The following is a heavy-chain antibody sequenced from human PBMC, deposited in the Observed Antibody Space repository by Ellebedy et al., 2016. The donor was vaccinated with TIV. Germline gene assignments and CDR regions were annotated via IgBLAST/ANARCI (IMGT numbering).Heavy chain of an antibody. CDR1: GVSITSHF. V-gene: IGHV4-4*07. CDR3: ARHGPQWFDAFDL. D-gene: IGHD3-22*01. CDR2: LHPSGTP. Sequence: SETLSLTCAVSGVSITSHFWTWIRQPAGGGLEWIGRLHPSGTPNYNPSLKSRVIMSRDTSKDQFSLKLSSVTAADTAVYYCARHGPQWFDAFDLWGQGPLVTVSS. J-gene: IGHJ3*01.